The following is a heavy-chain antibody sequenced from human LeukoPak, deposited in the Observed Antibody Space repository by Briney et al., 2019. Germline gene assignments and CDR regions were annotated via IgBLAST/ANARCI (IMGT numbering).Heavy chain of an antibody. CDR3: ARGGETISPDY. CDR2: INTDGSST. J-gene: IGHJ4*02. V-gene: IGHV3-74*01. CDR1: GFTFSSYW. Sequence: EGSLRLSCAASGFTFSSYWMHWVRQAPGKGLVWVSRINTDGSSTSYADSVKGRFTISRDNAKNTLYLQMNSLRAEDTAVYYCARGGETISPDYWGQGTLVTVSS. D-gene: IGHD3-10*01.